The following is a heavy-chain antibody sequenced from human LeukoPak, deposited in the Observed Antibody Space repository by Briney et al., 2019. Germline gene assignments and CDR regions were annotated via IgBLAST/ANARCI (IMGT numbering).Heavy chain of an antibody. CDR1: GGTFSSYA. J-gene: IGHJ6*03. CDR3: ARDPPQGCSGGSCPMDV. V-gene: IGHV1-69*13. D-gene: IGHD2-15*01. Sequence: SVKVSCKASGGTFSSYAISWVRQAPGQGLEWMGGIIPIFGTANYAQKFQGRVTITADESTSTAYMELSSLKSEDTAVYYCARDPPQGCSGGSCPMDVWGKGTTVTVSS. CDR2: IIPIFGTA.